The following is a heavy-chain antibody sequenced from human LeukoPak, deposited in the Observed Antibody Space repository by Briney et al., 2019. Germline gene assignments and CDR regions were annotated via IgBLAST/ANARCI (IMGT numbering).Heavy chain of an antibody. D-gene: IGHD1-1*01. Sequence: SETLSLTCTVSGGSISSGGYYWSWIRQPPGKGLEWIGYIYHSGSTYYNPSLKSRVTISVDRSKNQFSLKLSSVTAADTAVYYCARETNWNPLDPWGQGTLVTVSS. J-gene: IGHJ5*02. CDR2: IYHSGST. CDR1: GGSISSGGYY. CDR3: ARETNWNPLDP. V-gene: IGHV4-30-2*01.